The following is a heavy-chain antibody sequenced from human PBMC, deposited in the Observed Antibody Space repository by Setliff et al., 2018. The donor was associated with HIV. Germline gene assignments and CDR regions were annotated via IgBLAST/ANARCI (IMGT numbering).Heavy chain of an antibody. CDR2: INPSGGST. CDR3: ARDAESVYYYDSSGYFDY. CDR1: GYTFTSYY. Sequence: ASVKVSCKASGYTFTSYYMHWVRQAPGQGLEWMGIINPSGGSTSYAQKFQGRVTMTRDTSTSTVYMELSSPRSEDTAVYYCARDAESVYYYDSSGYFDYWGQGTLVTVS. V-gene: IGHV1-46*01. J-gene: IGHJ4*02. D-gene: IGHD3-22*01.